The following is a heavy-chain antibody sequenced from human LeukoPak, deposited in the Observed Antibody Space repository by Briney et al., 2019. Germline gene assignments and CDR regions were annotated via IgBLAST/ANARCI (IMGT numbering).Heavy chain of an antibody. CDR3: ARRYYYYYMDV. CDR1: GGSISSSSYY. V-gene: IGHV4-39*07. Sequence: PSETLSLTCIVSGGSISSSSYYWGWIRQPPGKGLEWIGSIYYSGSTYYNPSLKSRVTISVDTSKNQFSLKLSSVTAADTAVYYCARRYYYYYMDVWGKGTTVTVSS. CDR2: IYYSGST. J-gene: IGHJ6*03.